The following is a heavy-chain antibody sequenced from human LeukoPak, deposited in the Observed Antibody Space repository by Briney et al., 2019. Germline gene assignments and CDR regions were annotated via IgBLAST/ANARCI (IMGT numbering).Heavy chain of an antibody. CDR3: ARFVLGYSYGEVAFDI. D-gene: IGHD5-18*01. Sequence: GGSLRLSCATSGFTFSNYWMDWVRQAPGKGLVWVSRINSDGSRATYADSVKGRFTSSRDNAKNTLYLQMNSLRAEDTAVYYCARFVLGYSYGEVAFDIWGQGTMVTVSS. J-gene: IGHJ3*02. V-gene: IGHV3-74*03. CDR1: GFTFSNYW. CDR2: INSDGSRA.